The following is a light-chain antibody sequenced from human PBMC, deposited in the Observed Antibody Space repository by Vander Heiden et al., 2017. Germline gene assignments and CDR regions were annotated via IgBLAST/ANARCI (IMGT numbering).Light chain of an antibody. CDR3: QQYNNWPPYT. CDR2: GAS. J-gene: IGKJ2*01. CDR1: QSVSSN. V-gene: IGKV3-15*01. Sequence: EIVMTQSPATLSVSPGERATLSCRASQSVSSNLAWYQQKPGQATRLLIYGASTRATGIPARFSGSGYGTEFTLTISSLQSEDFAVYYCQQYNNWPPYTFGQGTKLEIK.